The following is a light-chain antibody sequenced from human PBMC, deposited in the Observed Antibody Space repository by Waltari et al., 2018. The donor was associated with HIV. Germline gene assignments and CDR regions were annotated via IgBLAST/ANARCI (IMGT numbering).Light chain of an antibody. V-gene: IGKV2-28*01. CDR3: MQALQTWT. CDR1: QSLLHSNGYNY. Sequence: DLVMTQSPLSLPVTPGEPASISCRSSQSLLHSNGYNYLDWYLQKPGQSPQLLIYLGANRASGVPDRFSGSGAGTDFTLKISRVEAEDVGVYCCMQALQTWTFGQGTKVEIK. J-gene: IGKJ1*01. CDR2: LGA.